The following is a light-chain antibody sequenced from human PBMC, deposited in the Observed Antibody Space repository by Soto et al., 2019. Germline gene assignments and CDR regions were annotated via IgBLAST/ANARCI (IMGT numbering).Light chain of an antibody. CDR3: QQYYTTPLT. CDR1: HSVLYSSNNRYS. Sequence: DIVMTQSPDALAVSLGDRAAINCRSSHSVLYSSNNRYSLAWYQQKPGPPTKLLIYWAYTRESGVPSRFTGSGSGTDFPLTSSSLQAEDVAVYYCQQYYTTPLTFGGGTKVDIK. V-gene: IGKV4-1*01. CDR2: WAY. J-gene: IGKJ4*01.